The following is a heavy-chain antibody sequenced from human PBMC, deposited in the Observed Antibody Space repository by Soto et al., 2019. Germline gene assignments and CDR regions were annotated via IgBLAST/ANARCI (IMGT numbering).Heavy chain of an antibody. CDR2: ISGSGGST. J-gene: IGHJ6*02. CDR3: AKVQWLVPQPYFYYYGMDV. D-gene: IGHD6-19*01. Sequence: PGGSLRLSCAASGFTFSSYAMSWVRQAPGKGLEWVSAISGSGGSTYYADSVKGRFTISRDNSKNTLYLQMNSLRAEDTAVYYCAKVQWLVPQPYFYYYGMDVWGQGTTVTVSS. V-gene: IGHV3-23*01. CDR1: GFTFSSYA.